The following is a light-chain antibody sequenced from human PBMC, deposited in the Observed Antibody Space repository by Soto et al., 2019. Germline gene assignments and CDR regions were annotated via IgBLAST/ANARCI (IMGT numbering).Light chain of an antibody. CDR1: SGDVDAFDY. J-gene: IGLJ1*01. V-gene: IGLV2-14*01. CDR2: EVS. CDR3: TSFTSSSTQV. Sequence: QSVLTQPASVSGSPGQSITISCTGTSGDVDAFDYVSWYQQHPGKAPKLMIFEVSDRPSGGSDRFSGSKSGSTASLTISGLQAEDEADYFCTSFTSSSTQVFGTGTKLTVL.